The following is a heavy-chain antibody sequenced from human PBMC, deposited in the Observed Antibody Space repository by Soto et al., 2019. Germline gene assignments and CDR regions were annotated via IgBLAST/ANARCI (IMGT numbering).Heavy chain of an antibody. CDR1: GGTFSSYT. J-gene: IGHJ5*02. CDR3: ARYASSGNNSVWYTFDP. V-gene: IGHV1-69*13. D-gene: IGHD6-19*01. Sequence: SVQVSCKASGGTFSSYTSNWVRQAPGQGLEWMGGIIPIFGTTNYAKKFHGRVTITADESTSTAYMELSSLRSEDTAVYYCARYASSGNNSVWYTFDPWGQVSQDTVS. CDR2: IIPIFGTT.